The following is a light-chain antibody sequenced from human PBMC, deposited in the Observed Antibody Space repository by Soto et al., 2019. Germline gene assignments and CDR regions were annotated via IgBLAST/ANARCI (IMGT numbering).Light chain of an antibody. CDR1: QSVSSTY. Sequence: EIVLTQSPGTLSLSPGERATLSCRASQSVSSTYLAWCQQKPGQAPRLLIYGASTRATGIPDRFSGTGSGTDFTLTISRLEPEDFAVYYCQHFGDSPITFGQGTRWRL. CDR2: GAS. CDR3: QHFGDSPIT. J-gene: IGKJ5*01. V-gene: IGKV3-20*01.